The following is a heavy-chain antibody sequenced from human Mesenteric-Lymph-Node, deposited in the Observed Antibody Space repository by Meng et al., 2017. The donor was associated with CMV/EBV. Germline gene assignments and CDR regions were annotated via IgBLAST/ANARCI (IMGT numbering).Heavy chain of an antibody. D-gene: IGHD2-8*01. CDR3: ARVTPRKCTNGVCYTPYYFDY. V-gene: IGHV4-59*01. Sequence: SETLSLTCTVSGGSISSYYWSWIRQPPGKGLEWIGYIYYSGSTNYNPSLKSRVTTSVDTSKNQFSLKLSSVTAADTAVYYCARVTPRKCTNGVCYTPYYFDYWGQGTLVTVSS. CDR1: GGSISSYY. CDR2: IYYSGST. J-gene: IGHJ4*02.